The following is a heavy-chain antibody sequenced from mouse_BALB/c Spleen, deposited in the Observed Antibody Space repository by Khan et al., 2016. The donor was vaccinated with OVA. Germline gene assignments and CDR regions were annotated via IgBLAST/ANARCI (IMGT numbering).Heavy chain of an antibody. V-gene: IGHV1-5*01. D-gene: IGHD4-1*01. CDR2: IYPGNTDT. CDR3: TRRNWDVAWFAY. J-gene: IGHJ3*01. Sequence: VQLQQSGTVLARPGASVKMSCKASGYTFTSYWMHWVKQRPGQGLEWIGDIYPGNTDTNYNQKFKGKAKLTAVTSTSTAYRELSSLTNEDSAGYYGTRRNWDVAWFAYWGQGTLVTVSA. CDR1: GYTFTSYW.